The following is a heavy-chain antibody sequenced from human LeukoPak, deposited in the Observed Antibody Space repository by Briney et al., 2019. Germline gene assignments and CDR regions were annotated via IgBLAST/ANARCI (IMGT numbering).Heavy chain of an antibody. J-gene: IGHJ3*02. CDR3: ARLTYIWNFDDFDI. CDR2: MSYDGSNQ. Sequence: GRSLRLSCAVSGFTFSSYAMHWVRQALGKGLEWVAVMSYDGSNQYYAGSVKGRFTISRDNSKNTLYLQMNSLRAEDTAVYYCARLTYIWNFDDFDIWGQGTMVTVSS. CDR1: GFTFSSYA. V-gene: IGHV3-30*03. D-gene: IGHD1-1*01.